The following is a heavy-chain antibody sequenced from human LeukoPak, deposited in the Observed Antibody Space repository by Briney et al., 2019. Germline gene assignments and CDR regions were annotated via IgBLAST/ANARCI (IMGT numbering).Heavy chain of an antibody. V-gene: IGHV4-34*01. Sequence: SETLSLTCTVSGGSISSYYWSWIRQPPGKGLEWIGEINHSGSTNYNPSLKSRVTISVDTSKNQFSLKLSSVTAADTAVYYCARVGSYYYDSSGYRYFDYWGQGTLVTVSS. D-gene: IGHD3-22*01. CDR3: ARVGSYYYDSSGYRYFDY. CDR1: GGSISSYY. CDR2: INHSGST. J-gene: IGHJ4*02.